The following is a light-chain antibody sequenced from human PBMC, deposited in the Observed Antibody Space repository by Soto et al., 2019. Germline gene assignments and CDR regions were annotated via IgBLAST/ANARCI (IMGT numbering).Light chain of an antibody. V-gene: IGKV3-20*01. Sequence: ENLFMPSPXPPAFSPGGRATPSFRASQSVSSTYLAWYQQKPGQAPRLLISGASSRATGIPDRFSGSGSGTDFTLIISRLEPEDFAAYYCQQYGRSSTFGQGTKVDIK. J-gene: IGKJ1*01. CDR1: QSVSSTY. CDR3: QQYGRSST. CDR2: GAS.